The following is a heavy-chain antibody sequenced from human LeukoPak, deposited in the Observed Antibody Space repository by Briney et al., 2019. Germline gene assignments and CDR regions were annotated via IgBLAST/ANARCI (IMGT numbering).Heavy chain of an antibody. CDR2: INPNSGGT. V-gene: IGHV1-2*02. J-gene: IGHJ4*02. CDR3: ARAWEAVAGNYGVIDY. Sequence: ASVKVSCKASGYTFTGYYMHWVRQAPGQGLEWMGWINPNSGGTNYAQKFQGRVTMTRDMSTSTVSMELNSLKSEDTAVYYCARAWEAVAGNYGVIDYWGQGTLVTVSS. CDR1: GYTFTGYY. D-gene: IGHD1-7*01.